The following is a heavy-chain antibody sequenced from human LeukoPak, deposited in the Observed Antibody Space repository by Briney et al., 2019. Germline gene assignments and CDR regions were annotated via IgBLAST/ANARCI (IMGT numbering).Heavy chain of an antibody. CDR2: ISAYNGNT. CDR3: ARDHEGYCSSTSCYASDY. D-gene: IGHD2-2*01. CDR1: GYTFTSYG. V-gene: IGHV1-18*01. J-gene: IGHJ4*02. Sequence: ASVKVSCKASGYTFTSYGISWVRQAPGQGLEWMGWISAYNGNTNYAQKLQGRVTMTTDTSTSTAYMELRSLRSDDTAVYYCARDHEGYCSSTSCYASDYWGQGTLVTVS.